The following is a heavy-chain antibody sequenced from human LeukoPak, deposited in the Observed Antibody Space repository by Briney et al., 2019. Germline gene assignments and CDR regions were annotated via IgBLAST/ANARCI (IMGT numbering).Heavy chain of an antibody. CDR1: GYSFTTYW. Sequence: KAGESLKISCKGSGYSFTTYWIAWVRQMPGKGLEWMGIIYPGDSDTRYSPSFQGQVTISADKSISTAYLQWSSLKASDTAMYYCARFVSVTAAGDYWGQGTLVTVSS. J-gene: IGHJ4*02. CDR2: IYPGDSDT. V-gene: IGHV5-51*01. CDR3: ARFVSVTAAGDY. D-gene: IGHD6-13*01.